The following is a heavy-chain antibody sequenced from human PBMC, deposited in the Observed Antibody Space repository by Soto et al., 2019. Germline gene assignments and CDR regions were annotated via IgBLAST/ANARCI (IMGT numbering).Heavy chain of an antibody. CDR3: ASGGGYCISPSCDNYYYYGMDV. J-gene: IGHJ6*02. D-gene: IGHD2-2*01. CDR2: ISYDGSNK. CDR1: GFTFSSYA. V-gene: IGHV3-30-3*01. Sequence: QVQLVESGGGVVQPGRSLRLSCAASGFTFSSYAMHWVRQAPGKGLEWVAVISYDGSNKYYADSVKGRFTISRDNSKNTLNRQRKSLRGEDTAVYYCASGGGYCISPSCDNYYYYGMDVWGQGTTVTVSS.